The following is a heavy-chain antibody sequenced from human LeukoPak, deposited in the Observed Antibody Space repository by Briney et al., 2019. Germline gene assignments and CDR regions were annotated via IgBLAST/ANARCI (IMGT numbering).Heavy chain of an antibody. J-gene: IGHJ3*02. Sequence: PGGSLRLSCAPSGFTFSTREMKWVRQAPGKGREGVSYFTRSGTTIYYADSVKGRFTISRDNAKNSLYLQMNSLRDEDTAVYYCARGGDIGYDYNAFDIWGQGAMVTVSS. CDR3: ARGGDIGYDYNAFDI. D-gene: IGHD3-22*01. V-gene: IGHV3-48*03. CDR2: FTRSGTTI. CDR1: GFTFSTRE.